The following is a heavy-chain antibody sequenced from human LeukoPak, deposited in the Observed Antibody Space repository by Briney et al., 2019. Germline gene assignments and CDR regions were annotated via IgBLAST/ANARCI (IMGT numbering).Heavy chain of an antibody. V-gene: IGHV3-48*01. Sequence: GGSLRLSCAASGFTFSSYSMNWVRQAPGKGLEWVSYISSSSTIYYADSVKGRFTISRDNAKNSLYLQMNSLRAEDTAVYYCAREGDYYDILTGYSPGWFDPWGQGTLVTVSS. CDR3: AREGDYYDILTGYSPGWFDP. D-gene: IGHD3-9*01. J-gene: IGHJ5*02. CDR2: ISSSSTI. CDR1: GFTFSSYS.